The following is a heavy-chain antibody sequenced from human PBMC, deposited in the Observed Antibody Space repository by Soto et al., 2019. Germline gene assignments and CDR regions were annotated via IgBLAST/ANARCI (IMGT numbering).Heavy chain of an antibody. CDR2: IRSSSTTM. CDR1: GFSFSSYS. CDR3: ARGDYYGMDV. V-gene: IGHV3-48*02. J-gene: IGHJ6*02. Sequence: GSLRLSCAASGFSFSSYSMNWVRQAPGKGLEWLSYIRSSSTTMYYADSVKGRFTISRDNAKNSLYLQMNSLRDEDTAVYYCARGDYYGMDVWGQGTTVTVSS.